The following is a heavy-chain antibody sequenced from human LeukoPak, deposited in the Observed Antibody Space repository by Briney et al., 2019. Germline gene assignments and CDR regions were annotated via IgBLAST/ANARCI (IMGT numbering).Heavy chain of an antibody. D-gene: IGHD3-10*01. Sequence: SETLSLTCTVSGGSISGSSYYWGWIRQPPGKGLEWIGSIYYSGSTYYNPSLKSRVTISVDTSKNQFSLKLSSVTAADTAVYYCARPYYYGSGSYYNGPWDYWGQGTLVTVSS. CDR3: ARPYYYGSGSYYNGPWDY. V-gene: IGHV4-39*01. CDR1: GGSISGSSYY. J-gene: IGHJ4*02. CDR2: IYYSGST.